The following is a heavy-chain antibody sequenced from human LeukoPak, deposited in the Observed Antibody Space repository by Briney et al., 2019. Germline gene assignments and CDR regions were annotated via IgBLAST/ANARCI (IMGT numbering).Heavy chain of an antibody. D-gene: IGHD2-21*02. CDR3: DRQKGTSDCCLTKNAFDI. CDR1: GSTSGDY. CDR2: IYTSGST. V-gene: IGHV4-4*09. Sequence: PSETLSLTCTVSGSTSGDYWSWIRQPPRKGLEWIGYIYTSGSTNYNPSLEIRVTTSVDTSKNQFSLYLSTVTAADTAAYYCDRQKGTSDCCLTKNAFDIWGQGTMVTVSS. J-gene: IGHJ3*02.